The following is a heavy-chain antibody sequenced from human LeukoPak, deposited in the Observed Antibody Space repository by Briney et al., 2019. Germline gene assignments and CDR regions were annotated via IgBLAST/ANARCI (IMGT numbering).Heavy chain of an antibody. D-gene: IGHD6-19*01. Sequence: PSETLSLTCTVSGGSISSYYWSWIRQPPGKGLEWIGRIYTSGSTNYNPSLKSRVTISVDTSKNQFSLKLSSVTAADTAVYYCARSIRGYSSGWYYFDYWGQGTLVTVSS. CDR1: GGSISSYY. CDR2: IYTSGST. CDR3: ARSIRGYSSGWYYFDY. J-gene: IGHJ4*02. V-gene: IGHV4-4*07.